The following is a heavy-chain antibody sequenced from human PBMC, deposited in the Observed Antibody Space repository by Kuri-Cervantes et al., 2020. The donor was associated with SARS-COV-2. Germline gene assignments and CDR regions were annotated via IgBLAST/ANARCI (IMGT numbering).Heavy chain of an antibody. Sequence: ASVKVSCRASGYTFTGYYMHWVRQAPGQGLEWMGWINPNSGGTNYAQKFQGRVTMTRNTSISTAYMELSSLRSEDTAVYYCARDSAVLRYFDWLPIHHYYYYYMDVWGKGTTVTVSS. D-gene: IGHD3-9*01. CDR3: ARDSAVLRYFDWLPIHHYYYYYMDV. CDR2: INPNSGGT. CDR1: GYTFTGYY. V-gene: IGHV1-2*02. J-gene: IGHJ6*03.